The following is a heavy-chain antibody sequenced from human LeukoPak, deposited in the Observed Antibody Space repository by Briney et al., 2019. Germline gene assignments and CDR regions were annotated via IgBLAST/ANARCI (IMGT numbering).Heavy chain of an antibody. V-gene: IGHV3-30*18. Sequence: PGGSLRLSCAASGFTFSSYGMHWVRQAPGKGLEWVAVISYEGSNKYYADSVKGRFTISRDNSKNTLYLQMNSLRAEDTAVYYCAKCYGSGSYNYYYGMDVWGQGTTVTVSS. CDR2: ISYEGSNK. CDR3: AKCYGSGSYNYYYGMDV. CDR1: GFTFSSYG. D-gene: IGHD3-10*01. J-gene: IGHJ6*02.